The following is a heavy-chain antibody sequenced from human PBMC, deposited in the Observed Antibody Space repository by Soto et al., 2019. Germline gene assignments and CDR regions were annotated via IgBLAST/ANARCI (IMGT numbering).Heavy chain of an antibody. J-gene: IGHJ4*02. CDR1: GFTFSSYA. V-gene: IGHV3-23*01. Sequence: GGSLRVSCAASGFTFSSYAMSWVRQAPEKGQEWVSAISGSGGSTYYADSVKGRFTISRDNSKNTLYLHMNSLRAEDTAVYYCAKDHPRVDYDSSGSISPFDSFAQRTLVTVSS. CDR2: ISGSGGST. CDR3: AKDHPRVDYDSSGSISPFDS. D-gene: IGHD3-22*01.